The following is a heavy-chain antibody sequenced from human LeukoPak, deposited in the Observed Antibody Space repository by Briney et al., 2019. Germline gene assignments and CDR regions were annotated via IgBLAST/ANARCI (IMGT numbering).Heavy chain of an antibody. Sequence: SETLSLTXAVSGYSISSGYYWGWIRQPPGKRLEWIESIYHSGSTYYNPSLKSRVTISVDTSKNQFSLKLSSVTAADTAVYYCATAASYYYDSSGYPAGAFDIWGQGTMVTVSS. CDR3: ATAASYYYDSSGYPAGAFDI. J-gene: IGHJ3*02. D-gene: IGHD3-22*01. CDR2: IYHSGST. V-gene: IGHV4-38-2*01. CDR1: GYSISSGYY.